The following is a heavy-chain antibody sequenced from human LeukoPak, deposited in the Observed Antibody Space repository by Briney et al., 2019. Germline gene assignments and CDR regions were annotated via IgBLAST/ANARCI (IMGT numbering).Heavy chain of an antibody. J-gene: IGHJ3*02. V-gene: IGHV3-23*01. CDR1: GYSFTSYW. D-gene: IGHD3-10*01. CDR2: ISGSGGST. Sequence: GESLKISCKGSGYSFTSYWIGWVRQAPGKGLEWVSAISGSGGSTYYADSVKGRFTISRDNSKNTLYLQMNSLRAEDTAVYYCAKDGGSNAFDIWGQGTMVTVSS. CDR3: AKDGGSNAFDI.